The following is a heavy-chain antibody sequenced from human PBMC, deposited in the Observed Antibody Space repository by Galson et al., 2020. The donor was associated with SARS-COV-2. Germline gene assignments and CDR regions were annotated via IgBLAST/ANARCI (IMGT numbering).Heavy chain of an antibody. V-gene: IGHV3-33*01. J-gene: IGHJ4*02. D-gene: IGHD3-10*01. CDR3: ARDFRFGELLYDCFDY. Sequence: GGSLRLSCAASGFTFSSYGMHWVRQAPGKGLEWVAVIWYDGSNKYYADSVKGRFTISRDNSKNTLYLQMNSLRAEDTAVYYCARDFRFGELLYDCFDYWGQGTLVTVSS. CDR1: GFTFSSYG. CDR2: IWYDGSNK.